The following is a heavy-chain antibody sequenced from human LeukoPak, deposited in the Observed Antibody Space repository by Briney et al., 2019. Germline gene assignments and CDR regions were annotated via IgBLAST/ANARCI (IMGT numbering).Heavy chain of an antibody. J-gene: IGHJ6*03. V-gene: IGHV4-59*01. Sequence: SETLSLTCTVSGGSISSYYWSWIRQPPGKGLEWIGYIYYSGSTNYNPSLKGRVTISVDTSKNQFSLKLSSVTAADTAVYYCARSVRGTNYYYYYMDVWGKGTTVTVSS. CDR1: GGSISSYY. CDR3: ARSVRGTNYYYYYMDV. D-gene: IGHD3-10*02. CDR2: IYYSGST.